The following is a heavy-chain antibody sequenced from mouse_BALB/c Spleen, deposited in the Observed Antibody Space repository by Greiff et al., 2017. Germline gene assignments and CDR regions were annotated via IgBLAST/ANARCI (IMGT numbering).Heavy chain of an antibody. CDR2: IYPSDSYT. J-gene: IGHJ3*01. Sequence: QVQLQQPGAELVRPGASVKLSCKASGYTFTSYWINWVKQRPGQGLEWIGNIYPSDSYTNYNQKFKDKATLTVDKSSSTAYMQLSSPTSEDSAVYYCTRDYDNWFAYWGQGTLVTVSA. CDR1: GYTFTSYW. D-gene: IGHD2-4*01. V-gene: IGHV1-69*02. CDR3: TRDYDNWFAY.